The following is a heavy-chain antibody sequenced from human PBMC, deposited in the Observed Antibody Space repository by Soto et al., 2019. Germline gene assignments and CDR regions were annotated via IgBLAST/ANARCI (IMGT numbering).Heavy chain of an antibody. J-gene: IGHJ3*02. Sequence: GGSLRLSCAASGFTLSSYAMSWVRQAPGKGLEWVSAISGSGGSTYYADSVKGRFTISRDNSKNTLYLQMNSLRAEDTAVYYCAKAIAARGEAQGAFDIWGQGTMVTVSS. CDR1: GFTLSSYA. CDR2: ISGSGGST. D-gene: IGHD6-6*01. V-gene: IGHV3-23*01. CDR3: AKAIAARGEAQGAFDI.